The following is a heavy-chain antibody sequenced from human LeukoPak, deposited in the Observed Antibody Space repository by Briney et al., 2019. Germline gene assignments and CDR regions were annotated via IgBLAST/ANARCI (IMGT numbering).Heavy chain of an antibody. V-gene: IGHV3-48*03. Sequence: GGSLRLSCAASGFTSSSYEMNWVRQAPGKGLEWVSYTSSSGSTIYYAESVKGRFTISRDNAKNSLYLQMNSLRAEDTAVYYCAGAHSSGYYPIDDWGQGTLVTVSS. CDR3: AGAHSSGYYPIDD. CDR1: GFTSSSYE. D-gene: IGHD3-22*01. CDR2: TSSSGSTI. J-gene: IGHJ4*02.